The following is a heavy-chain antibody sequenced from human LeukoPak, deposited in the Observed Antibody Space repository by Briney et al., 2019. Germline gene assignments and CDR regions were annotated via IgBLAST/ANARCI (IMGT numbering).Heavy chain of an antibody. CDR2: IYYSGDT. J-gene: IGHJ5*02. D-gene: IGHD3-10*01. CDR3: VRGPYGSGISNWFDP. Sequence: SETLSLTCTVSDGAIAGYSWSWIRQAPGKGLEWIGYIYYSGDTNYNPSLQSRVTVSVDTSKNQFSLRLTSVSAADTAVYYCVRGPYGSGISNWFDPWGQGTQVTVSS. V-gene: IGHV4-59*01. CDR1: DGAIAGYS.